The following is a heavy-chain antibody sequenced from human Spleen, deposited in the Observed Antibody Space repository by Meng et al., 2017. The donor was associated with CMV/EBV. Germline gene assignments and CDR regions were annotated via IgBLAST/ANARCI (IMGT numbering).Heavy chain of an antibody. V-gene: IGHV4-39*01. J-gene: IGHJ5*02. D-gene: IGHD2-2*01. CDR3: ARLVPAAVTFNWFDP. Sequence: GSLRLSCTVSGGSISSSSYYWGWIRQPPGKGLEWIGSIYYSGSTCYNPSLKSRVTISVDTSKNQFSLKLSSVTAADTAVYYCARLVPAAVTFNWFDPWGQGTLVTVSS. CDR1: GGSISSSSYY. CDR2: IYYSGST.